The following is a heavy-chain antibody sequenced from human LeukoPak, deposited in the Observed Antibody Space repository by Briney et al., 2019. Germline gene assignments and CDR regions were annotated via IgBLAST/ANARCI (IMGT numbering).Heavy chain of an antibody. CDR3: ARVPYDSSLLAFDI. Sequence: GGSLRLSCAASGFTFSSYSMNWVRQAPGKGLEWVSVIYSGGDTYYADSVKGRFTISRDNSKNTLYLQMNSLRAEDTAVYYCARVPYDSSLLAFDIWGQGTMVTVSS. D-gene: IGHD3-22*01. V-gene: IGHV3-53*01. CDR1: GFTFSSYS. J-gene: IGHJ3*02. CDR2: IYSGGDT.